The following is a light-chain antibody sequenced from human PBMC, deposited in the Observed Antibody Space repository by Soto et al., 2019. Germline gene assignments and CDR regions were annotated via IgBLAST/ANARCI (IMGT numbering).Light chain of an antibody. Sequence: EIVLTQSPGTLTLSPGERATLSCRASQSVSSTSLAWYLQKPGQAPRLLIYGASSRATGIPDRFSGSGSGTDSTLTISRLEPEDFAVYYCQQYSSPPLTFGGGTKVEIK. CDR2: GAS. V-gene: IGKV3-20*01. J-gene: IGKJ4*01. CDR3: QQYSSPPLT. CDR1: QSVSSTS.